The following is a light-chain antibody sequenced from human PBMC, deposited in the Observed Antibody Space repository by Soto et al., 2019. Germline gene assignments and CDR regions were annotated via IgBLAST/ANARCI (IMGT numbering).Light chain of an antibody. J-gene: IGKJ1*01. V-gene: IGKV3-15*01. CDR2: GAS. Sequence: MTQSPATVSLSPGERAALTCCASETVATNLAWYQQKPGQAPRLLISGASTRAAGISDRFSGSGSGTDFTLTISRLEPEDFATYYCQQSYSTPRTFGQGTKVDIK. CDR1: ETVATN. CDR3: QQSYSTPRT.